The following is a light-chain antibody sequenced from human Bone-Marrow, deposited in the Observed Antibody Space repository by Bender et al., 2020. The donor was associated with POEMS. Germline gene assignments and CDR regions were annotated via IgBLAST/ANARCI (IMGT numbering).Light chain of an antibody. CDR1: NIGSKS. J-gene: IGLJ2*01. CDR3: QSWGSNTAV. V-gene: IGLV3-9*01. Sequence: SYELTQPPSVSVAPGSTARIPCGGNNIGSKSVHWYQQKPGQSPVVVIYQDTKRPSGIPERFSGSTSGNTASLTISGTQTMDEADYYCQSWGSNTAVFGGGTKLTVL. CDR2: QDT.